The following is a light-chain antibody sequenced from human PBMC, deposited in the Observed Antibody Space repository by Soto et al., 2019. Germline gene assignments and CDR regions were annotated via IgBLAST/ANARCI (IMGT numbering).Light chain of an antibody. J-gene: IGKJ1*01. Sequence: EIVLTQSPGTLSLSPGERATLSCRASQSVSSNFLAWYQQKPGQAPRLLIYGASTRAAGISGRFSGSGSETDFTLTISTLEPADFAMYYCQQYGSSPRTFGQGTKVEMK. V-gene: IGKV3-20*01. CDR3: QQYGSSPRT. CDR1: QSVSSNF. CDR2: GAS.